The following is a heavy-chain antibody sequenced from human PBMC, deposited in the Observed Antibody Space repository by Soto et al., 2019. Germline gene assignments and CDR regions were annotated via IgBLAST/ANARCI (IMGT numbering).Heavy chain of an antibody. J-gene: IGHJ5*02. CDR2: MYYSGST. Sequence: LSLTCTVSGASTRSGDFSWSWIRQSPGRGLEWIGYMYYSGSTYYNPSLKSRVVISVDTSKNQFSLQLNAATAADTAVYYCARTLEEGAGNWFDPWGQGTLVTVSS. CDR1: GASTRSGDFS. CDR3: ARTLEEGAGNWFDP. D-gene: IGHD1-1*01. V-gene: IGHV4-30-4*01.